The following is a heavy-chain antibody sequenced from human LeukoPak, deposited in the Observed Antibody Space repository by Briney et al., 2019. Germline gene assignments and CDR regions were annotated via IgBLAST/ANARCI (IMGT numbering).Heavy chain of an antibody. D-gene: IGHD1-1*01. V-gene: IGHV3-53*01. CDR2: IYSGGST. CDR1: GFTVSSNY. CDR3: ARVWTAHWFDP. J-gene: IGHJ5*02. Sequence: GGSLRLSCAASGFTVSSNYMSWVRQAPGKGLEWVSVIYSGGSTFYADSVKGRFTISRDNSKNTLYLQMNSLRAEDTAVYYCARVWTAHWFDPWGQGTLVTVSS.